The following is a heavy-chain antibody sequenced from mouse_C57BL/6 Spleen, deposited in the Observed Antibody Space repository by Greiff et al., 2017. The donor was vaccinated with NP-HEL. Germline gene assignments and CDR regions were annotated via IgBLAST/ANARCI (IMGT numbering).Heavy chain of an antibody. CDR2: ISDGGSYT. V-gene: IGHV5-4*01. D-gene: IGHD4-1*01. CDR1: GFTFSSYA. J-gene: IGHJ2*01. Sequence: EVMLVESGGGLVKPGGSLKLSCAASGFTFSSYAMSWVRQTPEKRLEWVATISDGGSYTYYPDNVKGRFTISRDNAKNNLYLQMSHLKSEDTAMYYCARENWVFDYWGQGTTLTVSS. CDR3: ARENWVFDY.